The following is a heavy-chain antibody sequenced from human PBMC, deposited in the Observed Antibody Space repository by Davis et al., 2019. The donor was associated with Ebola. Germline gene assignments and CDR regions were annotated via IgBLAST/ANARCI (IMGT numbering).Heavy chain of an antibody. Sequence: SVKVSCKASGGTFSSYTINWVRQAPGQGLEWMGRIIPILGIANYAQKFQGRVTITRDTSSSTAYMELSSLRSEDTAVYYCVRLYGMDVWGKGTTVTVSS. CDR3: VRLYGMDV. V-gene: IGHV1-69*02. CDR2: IIPILGIA. CDR1: GGTFSSYT. J-gene: IGHJ6*04.